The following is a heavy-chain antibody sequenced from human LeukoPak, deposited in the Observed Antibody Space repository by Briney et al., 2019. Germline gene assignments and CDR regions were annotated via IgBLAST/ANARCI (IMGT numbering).Heavy chain of an antibody. Sequence: SETLSLTCTVSGGSVSSGTYYWTWIRQSPGKGLEWIGYIYYTGSTEYNSSLKSRVSISVDPFKNQFSLELSAVSAADTAMYYCAGAPNTAYFDFWGQGTQATVSS. V-gene: IGHV4-61*01. CDR2: IYYTGST. J-gene: IGHJ4*02. CDR1: GGSVSSGTYY. CDR3: AGAPNTAYFDF.